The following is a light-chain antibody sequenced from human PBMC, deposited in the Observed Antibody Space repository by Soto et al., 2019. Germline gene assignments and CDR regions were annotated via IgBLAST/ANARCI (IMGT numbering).Light chain of an antibody. J-gene: IGKJ1*01. Sequence: DIQMTQSPSTLSASVGDRVTISCRASQSISYWLAWYQQKPGKAPKLLIQKASTLESGVPSRFSGSGSGTEFSLTISSLQPDDFATYYCQQYNSYSGTFGQGTKVEIK. CDR2: KAS. CDR3: QQYNSYSGT. CDR1: QSISYW. V-gene: IGKV1-5*03.